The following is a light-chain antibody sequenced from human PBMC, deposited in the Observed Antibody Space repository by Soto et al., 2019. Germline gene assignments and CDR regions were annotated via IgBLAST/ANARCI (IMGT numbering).Light chain of an antibody. CDR3: QQYNSWPPVT. CDR1: QSVSNN. CDR2: GAS. V-gene: IGKV3-15*01. Sequence: EIVMTQSPVTLSVSPGERVTLSCRASQSVSNNLAWYQQKSGQAPRLLIYGASTRVTGIPARFSGSGSGTEFTLTISSLQSEDFAIYYCQQYNSWPPVTFGQGTRLDIK. J-gene: IGKJ5*01.